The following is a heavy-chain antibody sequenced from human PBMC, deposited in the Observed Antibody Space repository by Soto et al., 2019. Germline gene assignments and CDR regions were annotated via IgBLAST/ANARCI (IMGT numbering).Heavy chain of an antibody. CDR1: GYSVSSSDYY. J-gene: IGHJ4*02. V-gene: IGHV4-39*07. Sequence: SETLSLTCSVSGYSVSSSDYYWAWIRQPPGKGLEWIGSMLYSGLTYYNPSLKSRVTLSVDTSKSQFSLKVNSMTAADTAVYYCARYRREAVAGYTLDNWGQGILVTVSS. CDR3: ARYRREAVAGYTLDN. D-gene: IGHD6-13*01. CDR2: MLYSGLT.